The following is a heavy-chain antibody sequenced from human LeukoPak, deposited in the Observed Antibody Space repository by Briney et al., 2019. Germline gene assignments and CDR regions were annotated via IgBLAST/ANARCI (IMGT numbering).Heavy chain of an antibody. CDR3: AGSCRSASISNGMDV. CDR1: GGSISSGAFY. CDR2: TYYSGST. D-gene: IGHD5-12*01. Sequence: PSETLSLTCTVSGGSISSGAFYWSWIRQHPGKGLEWIGYTYYSGSTYYNPSLRSRVTISVDTSKNQFSLKLSSVTAADTAVYYCAGSCRSASISNGMDVWGQGTTVTVSS. J-gene: IGHJ6*02. V-gene: IGHV4-31*03.